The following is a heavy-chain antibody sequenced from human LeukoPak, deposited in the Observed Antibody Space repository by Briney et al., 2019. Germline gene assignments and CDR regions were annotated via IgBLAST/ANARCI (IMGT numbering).Heavy chain of an antibody. J-gene: IGHJ4*02. CDR1: GGSISSYY. V-gene: IGHV4-59*12. CDR3: ARDTGGSGSYEDY. D-gene: IGHD3-10*01. CDR2: IYYSGST. Sequence: SETLSLTCTVSGGSISSYYWSWIRQPPGKGLEWIGYIYYSGSTNYNPSLKSRVTISVDTSKNQFSLKLSSVTAADTAVYYCARDTGGSGSYEDYWGQGTLVTVSS.